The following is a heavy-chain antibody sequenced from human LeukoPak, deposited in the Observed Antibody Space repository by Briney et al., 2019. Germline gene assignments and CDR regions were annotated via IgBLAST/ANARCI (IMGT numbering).Heavy chain of an antibody. J-gene: IGHJ4*02. CDR2: ISSSSSYI. D-gene: IGHD3-22*01. CDR3: ARYYYDSSGYYQVDY. Sequence: GGSLILSCAASGFTFSSYSMNWVRQAPGKGLEWVSSISSSSSYIYYADSVKGRFTISRDNAKNSLYLQMNSLRAEDTAVYYCARYYYDSSGYYQVDYWGQGTLVTVSS. V-gene: IGHV3-21*01. CDR1: GFTFSSYS.